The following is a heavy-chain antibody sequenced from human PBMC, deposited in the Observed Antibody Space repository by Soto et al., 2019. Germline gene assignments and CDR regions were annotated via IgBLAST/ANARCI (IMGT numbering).Heavy chain of an antibody. D-gene: IGHD6-13*01. J-gene: IGHJ4*02. CDR2: IYYSGST. V-gene: IGHV4-59*01. CDR3: ARQRGGSAALFDY. CDR1: GGSISSYY. Sequence: LSLTCTVSGGSISSYYWSWIRQPPGKGLEWIGYIYYSGSTNYNPSLKSRVTISVDTSKNQFSLKLSSVTAADTAVYYCARQRGGSAALFDYWGQGTLVTVSS.